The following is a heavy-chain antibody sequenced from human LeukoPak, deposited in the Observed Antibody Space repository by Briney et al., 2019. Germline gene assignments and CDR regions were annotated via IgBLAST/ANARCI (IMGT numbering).Heavy chain of an antibody. CDR1: GFTFSSYS. V-gene: IGHV3-21*01. Sequence: GGSLRLSCAASGFTFSSYSMNWVRQAPGKGLEWVSSISSSSSYIYYADSVKGRFTISRDNAKNSLYLQMNSLRAEDTAVYYCARDLLMVYAIISTAAPRGQGTLVTVSS. CDR2: ISSSSSYI. CDR3: ARDLLMVYAIISTAAP. D-gene: IGHD2-8*01. J-gene: IGHJ5*02.